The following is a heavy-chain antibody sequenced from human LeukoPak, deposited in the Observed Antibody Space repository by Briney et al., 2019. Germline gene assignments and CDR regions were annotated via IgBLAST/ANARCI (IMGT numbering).Heavy chain of an antibody. D-gene: IGHD3-22*01. CDR2: IIPILGIA. Sequence: ASVKVSCKVSGGTFSSYAISWVRQAPGQGLEWMGRIIPILGIANYAQKFQGRVTITADKSTSTAYMELSSPRSEDTAVYYCARGQTYYYDSSGYYRTDYFDYWGQGTLVTVSS. CDR3: ARGQTYYYDSSGYYRTDYFDY. V-gene: IGHV1-69*04. CDR1: GGTFSSYA. J-gene: IGHJ4*02.